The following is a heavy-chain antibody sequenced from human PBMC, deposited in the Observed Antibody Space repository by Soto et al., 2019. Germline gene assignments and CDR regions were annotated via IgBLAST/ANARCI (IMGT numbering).Heavy chain of an antibody. CDR1: GYIFSNYG. V-gene: IGHV1-18*01. CDR3: ARDLDNDGGSDNWFDP. D-gene: IGHD1-1*01. Sequence: QVQLVQSGAEVKKPGASVKVSCKASGYIFSNYGISWVRQAPGQGLEWMGWISTKNGNTNTAQKFQARITMTTDTSTTTAYMELRSLTSDDTAVYYCARDLDNDGGSDNWFDPWGQGTLVTVSS. J-gene: IGHJ5*02. CDR2: ISTKNGNT.